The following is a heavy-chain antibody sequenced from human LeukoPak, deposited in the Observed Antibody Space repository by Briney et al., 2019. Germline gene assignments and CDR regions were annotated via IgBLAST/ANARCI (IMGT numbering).Heavy chain of an antibody. CDR2: IHESGIT. CDR1: GGSISSSNW. J-gene: IGHJ4*02. CDR3: ARDGILTGTFDY. D-gene: IGHD3-9*01. Sequence: SGTLSLTCAVSGGSISSSNWWSWVRQPPGKGLEWIGEIHESGITNYMPPLKSRVNISIDTSKNHFSLEMTSVTAADTAVYFCARDGILTGTFDYWGQGVLVTVSS. V-gene: IGHV4-4*02.